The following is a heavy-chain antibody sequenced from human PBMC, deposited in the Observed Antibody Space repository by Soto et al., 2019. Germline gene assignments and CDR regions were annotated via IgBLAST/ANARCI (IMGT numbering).Heavy chain of an antibody. J-gene: IGHJ4*02. CDR1: GYTFTSYG. Sequence: ASVKVSCKASGYTFTSYGISWVRQAPGQGLEWMGWISAYNGNTNYAQKLQGRVTMTTDTSTSTAYMELRSLRSDDTAVYYCAREPGGYSRHEHFDYWGQGTLVTVST. CDR2: ISAYNGNT. D-gene: IGHD5-12*01. CDR3: AREPGGYSRHEHFDY. V-gene: IGHV1-18*01.